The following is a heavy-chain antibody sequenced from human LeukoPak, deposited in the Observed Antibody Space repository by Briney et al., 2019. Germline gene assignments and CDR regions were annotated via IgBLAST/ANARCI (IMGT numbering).Heavy chain of an antibody. Sequence: SETLSLTCTVSGGSISSYYWSWIRQPPGKGLEWIGYIYYSGSTNYNPSLKSRVTISVDTSKNQFSLRLSSVTAADTAVYYCARDGYSGNDGLWGQGTLVTVSS. D-gene: IGHD5-12*01. V-gene: IGHV4-59*01. J-gene: IGHJ4*02. CDR2: IYYSGST. CDR3: ARDGYSGNDGL. CDR1: GGSISSYY.